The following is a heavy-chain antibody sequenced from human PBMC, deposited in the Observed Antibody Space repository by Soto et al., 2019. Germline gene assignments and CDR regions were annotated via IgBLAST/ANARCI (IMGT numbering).Heavy chain of an antibody. D-gene: IGHD1-7*01. J-gene: IGHJ6*01. CDR2: IYPGDSDT. V-gene: IGHV5-51*01. Sequence: GEPLKSSCKGSGYSFTSYWIGWVRQMPGKVLGLMGIIYPGDSDTRYSQSFQGQVTISADKSISTAYLQWSSLKASDTAMYYCARRASWNCNYGIDVWGQGTTVPV. CDR1: GYSFTSYW. CDR3: ARRASWNCNYGIDV.